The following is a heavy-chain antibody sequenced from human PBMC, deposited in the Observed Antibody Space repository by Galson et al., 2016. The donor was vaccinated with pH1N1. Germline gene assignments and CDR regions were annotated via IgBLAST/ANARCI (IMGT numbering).Heavy chain of an antibody. CDR3: TRGRARSGERVFDY. Sequence: SVKVSCKASGGTFSHYVINWVRQAPGQGLEWMGGIIVVFGTVTYAEKFQGRVTIAADESTSTAYMELKNWRSEDTAIYYCTRGRARSGERVFDYWGQGVQVTVSS. J-gene: IGHJ4*02. D-gene: IGHD3-10*01. CDR1: GGTFSHYV. V-gene: IGHV1-69*13. CDR2: IIVVFGTV.